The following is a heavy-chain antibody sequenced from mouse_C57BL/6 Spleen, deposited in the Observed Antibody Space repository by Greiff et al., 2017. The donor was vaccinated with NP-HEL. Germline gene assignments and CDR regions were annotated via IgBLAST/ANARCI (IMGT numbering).Heavy chain of an antibody. Sequence: VKLVESGPGLVQPSQSLSITCTVSGFSFTSYGVHWVRQSPGKGLEWLGVIWRGGSTDYNAAFMSRLSITKDNSKSQVFFKMNSLQADDTAIYYCAKKGEDYAMDYWGQGTSVTVSS. CDR2: IWRGGST. CDR1: GFSFTSYG. CDR3: AKKGEDYAMDY. J-gene: IGHJ4*01. V-gene: IGHV2-5*01.